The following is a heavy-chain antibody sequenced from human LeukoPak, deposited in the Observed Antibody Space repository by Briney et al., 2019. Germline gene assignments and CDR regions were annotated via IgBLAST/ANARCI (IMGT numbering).Heavy chain of an antibody. V-gene: IGHV4-34*01. CDR2: INHSGST. CDR1: GGSFSGYY. CDR3: ARGGGIVVVPAAIPYDY. J-gene: IGHJ4*02. Sequence: SETLSLTCAVYGGSFSGYYWSWIRQPPGKGLEWIGEINHSGSTNYNPSHKSRVTISVDTSKNQFSLKLSSVTAADTAVYYCARGGGIVVVPAAIPYDYWGQGTLVTVSS. D-gene: IGHD2-2*01.